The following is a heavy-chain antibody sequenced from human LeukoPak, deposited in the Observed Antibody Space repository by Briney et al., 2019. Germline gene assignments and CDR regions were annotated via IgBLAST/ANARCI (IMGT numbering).Heavy chain of an antibody. Sequence: GGSLSLSRAASGFAFSGSAMHSVRQASGKGLEWVGGISSKGSNYSTVYAASVKGSFHMSRDDSKHTAYLQMNGLKIGNTAVYYCTTLKTAATVTTEWYFDHWGRGTLVTVSP. D-gene: IGHD4-17*01. V-gene: IGHV3-73*01. CDR2: ISSKGSNYST. CDR3: TTLKTAATVTTEWYFDH. CDR1: GFAFSGSA. J-gene: IGHJ2*01.